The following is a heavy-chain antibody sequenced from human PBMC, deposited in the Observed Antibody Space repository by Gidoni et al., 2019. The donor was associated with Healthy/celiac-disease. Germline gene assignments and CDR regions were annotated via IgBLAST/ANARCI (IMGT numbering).Heavy chain of an antibody. J-gene: IGHJ4*02. Sequence: QVQLVESGGGVVQPGRSLRLSCAASGFPFSSYGMHWVRQAPGKGLEWVAVIWYDGSNKYYADSVKGRFTISRDNSKNTLYLQMNSLRAEDTAVYYCARDGVPLWFGESYFDYWGQGTLVTVSS. CDR2: IWYDGSNK. CDR1: GFPFSSYG. V-gene: IGHV3-33*01. CDR3: ARDGVPLWFGESYFDY. D-gene: IGHD3-10*01.